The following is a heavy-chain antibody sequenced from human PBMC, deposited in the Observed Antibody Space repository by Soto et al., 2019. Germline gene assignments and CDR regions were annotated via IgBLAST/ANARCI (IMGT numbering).Heavy chain of an antibody. D-gene: IGHD3-16*02. J-gene: IGHJ6*02. CDR2: IVPSLDTT. Sequence: QVHLVQSGTEVKKPGSSVKVSCKASRGTFSSSGFSWVRQAPGQGLERMGMIVPSLDTTNYAQKFQARVTITADEVTSTAYMELRSLRSEDTAVYYCARWPQPRYTADPYAVDVWGQGTRVIVSS. CDR1: RGTFSSSG. CDR3: ARWPQPRYTADPYAVDV. V-gene: IGHV1-69*11.